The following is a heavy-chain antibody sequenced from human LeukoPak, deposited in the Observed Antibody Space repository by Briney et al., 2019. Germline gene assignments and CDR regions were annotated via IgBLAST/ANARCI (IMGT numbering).Heavy chain of an antibody. CDR2: IYYSGST. CDR1: GGSISSYY. D-gene: IGHD4-17*01. V-gene: IGHV4-59*01. J-gene: IGHJ3*02. Sequence: PSETLSLTCTVSGGSISSYYWSWIRQPPGKGLEWIGYIYYSGSTNYNPSLKSRVTISVDTSKNQFSLKLSSVTAADTAVYYCARESSYGDYGSGAFDIWGPGTMVTVSS. CDR3: ARESSYGDYGSGAFDI.